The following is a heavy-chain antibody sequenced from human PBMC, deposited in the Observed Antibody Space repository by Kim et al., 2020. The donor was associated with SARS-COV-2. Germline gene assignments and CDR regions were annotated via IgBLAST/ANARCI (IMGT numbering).Heavy chain of an antibody. CDR1: GYTFTSYD. V-gene: IGHV1-18*01. J-gene: IGHJ6*02. D-gene: IGHD3-9*01. CDR2: ISAHNGNT. Sequence: ASVKVSCKVSGYTFTSYDITWVRQAPGQGLEWMGWISAHNGNTDYAPKLQGRVTMTTDTSTSTAYVELRSLRSDDTAVYYCARDEGDFDWSLYGMDVWGQGTTVTVSS. CDR3: ARDEGDFDWSLYGMDV.